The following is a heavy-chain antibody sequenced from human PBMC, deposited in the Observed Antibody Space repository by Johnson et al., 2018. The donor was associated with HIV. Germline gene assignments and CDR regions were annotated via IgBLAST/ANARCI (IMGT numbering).Heavy chain of an antibody. CDR1: GFTFDDYG. Sequence: VQLVESGGGVVRPGGSLRLSCAASGFTFDDYGMSWVRQAPGKGLEWVSGFNWNGGSTGYADSVKGRFTISRDNAKSSQYLQVNSLRAEDTALYYFARGVRYCSGGSCYNDAFDIWGQGTMVTVSS. CDR3: ARGVRYCSGGSCYNDAFDI. D-gene: IGHD2-15*01. J-gene: IGHJ3*02. CDR2: FNWNGGST. V-gene: IGHV3-20*04.